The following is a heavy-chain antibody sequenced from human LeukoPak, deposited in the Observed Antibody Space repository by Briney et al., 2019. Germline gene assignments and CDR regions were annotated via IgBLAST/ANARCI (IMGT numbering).Heavy chain of an antibody. CDR3: ARELEIVVAIRWGNWFDP. CDR1: GYTFTGYY. D-gene: IGHD3-22*01. Sequence: ASVTVSCKASGYTFTGYYMHWVRQAPGQGLEWMGWINPNSGGTNYAQKFQGRVTMTRDTSISTAYMELSRLRSDDTAVYYCARELEIVVAIRWGNWFDPWGQGTLVTVSS. V-gene: IGHV1-2*02. CDR2: INPNSGGT. J-gene: IGHJ5*02.